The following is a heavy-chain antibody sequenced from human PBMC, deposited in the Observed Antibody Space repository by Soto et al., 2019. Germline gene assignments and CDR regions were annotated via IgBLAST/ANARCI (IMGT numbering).Heavy chain of an antibody. CDR1: GFTFKNYA. J-gene: IGHJ4*02. CDR3: ANHRGFLVTQYFFDY. CDR2: ISNSGGST. Sequence: GESLKISCAASGFTFKNYAMSWVRQAPGKGLEWVSSISNSGGSTYYADSVQGRFTISRDNSKNTLSLQMNSLRAEDTAIYYCANHRGFLVTQYFFDYWGQGTLVTVSS. V-gene: IGHV3-23*01. D-gene: IGHD2-21*02.